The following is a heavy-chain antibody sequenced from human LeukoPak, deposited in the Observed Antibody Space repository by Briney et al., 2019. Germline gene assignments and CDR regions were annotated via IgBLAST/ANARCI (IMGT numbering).Heavy chain of an antibody. D-gene: IGHD6-13*01. V-gene: IGHV1-2*02. Sequence: ASVKVSCKASGYTFTGYYMHWVRQAPGQGLEWMGWINPNSGGTNYAQKVQGRVTMTRDTSISTAYMELSRLRSDDTAVYYCARSYSSSWLYYYGMDVWGQGTTVTVSS. CDR2: INPNSGGT. CDR3: ARSYSSSWLYYYGMDV. CDR1: GYTFTGYY. J-gene: IGHJ6*02.